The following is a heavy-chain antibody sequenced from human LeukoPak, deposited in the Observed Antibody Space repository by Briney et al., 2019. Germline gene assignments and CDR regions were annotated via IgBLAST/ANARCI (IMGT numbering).Heavy chain of an antibody. D-gene: IGHD6-25*01. CDR3: ARGLSAAGNSKYFQH. CDR1: GGSISGYY. Sequence: SETLSLTCTVSGGSISGYYWSWIRQPPGKGLEWIGEINHSGSTNYNPSLKSRVTISVDTSKNQFSLKLSSVTAADTAVYYCARGLSAAGNSKYFQHWGQGTLVTVSS. J-gene: IGHJ1*01. V-gene: IGHV4-34*01. CDR2: INHSGST.